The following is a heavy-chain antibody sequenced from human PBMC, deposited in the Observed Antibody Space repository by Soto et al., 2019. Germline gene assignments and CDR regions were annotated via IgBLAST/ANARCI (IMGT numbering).Heavy chain of an antibody. J-gene: IGHJ4*02. V-gene: IGHV4-39*02. D-gene: IGHD3-22*01. CDR3: AREGGDSSGFDY. CDR1: GGSISSSSYY. CDR2: IYYSGST. Sequence: SETLSLTCTVSGGSISSSSYYWGWIRQPPGKGLEWIGSIYYSGSTYYNPSLKSRVTISVDTSKNQFSLKLSSVTAADTAVYYCAREGGDSSGFDYWGQGTLGTVSS.